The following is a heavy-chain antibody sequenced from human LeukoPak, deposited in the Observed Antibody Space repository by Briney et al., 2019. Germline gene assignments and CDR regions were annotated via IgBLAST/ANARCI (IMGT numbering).Heavy chain of an antibody. J-gene: IGHJ6*02. V-gene: IGHV4-31*03. CDR1: GGSISSGGYY. Sequence: SETLSLTGTVSGGSISSGGYYWSWIRQHPGKGLEWIGYIYYSGSTYYNPSLKSRVTISVDTSKNQFSLKLSSVTAADTAVYYCASADQRNYDFWSGYYSEYGMDVWGQGTTVTVSS. D-gene: IGHD3-3*01. CDR3: ASADQRNYDFWSGYYSEYGMDV. CDR2: IYYSGST.